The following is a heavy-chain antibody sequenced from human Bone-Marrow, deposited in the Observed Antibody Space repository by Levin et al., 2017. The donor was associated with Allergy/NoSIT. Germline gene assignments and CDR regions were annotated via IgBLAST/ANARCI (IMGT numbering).Heavy chain of an antibody. CDR3: ARDPARGYYDSSGYSGDH. D-gene: IGHD3-22*01. CDR2: ITSSGDST. CDR1: GFTFRHYT. J-gene: IGHJ4*02. Sequence: PGESLKIFCVASGFTFRHYTMNWVRQAPGKGLEWVSCITSSGDSTYYADSVKGRFTISRDNAKNSLYLQLNRLRDEDTAMYYCARDPARGYYDSSGYSGDHWGQGTLVTVSS. V-gene: IGHV3-48*02.